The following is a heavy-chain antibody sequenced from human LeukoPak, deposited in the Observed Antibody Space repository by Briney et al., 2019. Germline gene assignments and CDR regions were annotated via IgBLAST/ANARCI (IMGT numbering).Heavy chain of an antibody. D-gene: IGHD3-10*02. CDR3: AELGITMIGGV. J-gene: IGHJ6*04. CDR1: GFNFRDYY. Sequence: PGGSLRLSGAASGFNFRDYYMSWIRQAPGKGLEYISYSSGSGSTIYYADSVKGRFTISRDNAKNSLYLQMNSLRAEDTAVYYCAELGITMIGGVWGKGTTVTISS. V-gene: IGHV3-11*04. CDR2: SSGSGSTI.